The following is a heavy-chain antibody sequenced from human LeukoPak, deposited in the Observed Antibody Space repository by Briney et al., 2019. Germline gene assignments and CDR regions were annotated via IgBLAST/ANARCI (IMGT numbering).Heavy chain of an antibody. Sequence: GGSLRLSCAASGSTFSSYGMHWVRQAPGKGLEWVAFIRYDGSNKYYADSVKGRFTISRDNSKNTLYLQMNSLRAEDTAVYYCATFPMVRGVIMLPVDYWGQGTLVTVSS. J-gene: IGHJ4*02. V-gene: IGHV3-30*02. CDR1: GSTFSSYG. CDR3: ATFPMVRGVIMLPVDY. D-gene: IGHD3-10*01. CDR2: IRYDGSNK.